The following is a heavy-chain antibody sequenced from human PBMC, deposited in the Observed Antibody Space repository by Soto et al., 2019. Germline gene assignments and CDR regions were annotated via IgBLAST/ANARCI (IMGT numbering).Heavy chain of an antibody. J-gene: IGHJ4*02. CDR1: VAPPSGATNS. Sequence: TFSLTAGVSVAPPSGATNSWNWIRQPPGKGLEWIGYIFPSGTTYYNPSLKSRVTISIDVSKNQFSLSLRSLTAADTAVYYCARSREFDYWSQGTLVTVSS. CDR2: IFPSGTT. CDR3: ARSREFDY. V-gene: IGHV4-30-2*01.